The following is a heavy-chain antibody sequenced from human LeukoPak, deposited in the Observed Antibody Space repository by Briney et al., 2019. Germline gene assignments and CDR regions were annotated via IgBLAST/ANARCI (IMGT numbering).Heavy chain of an antibody. Sequence: SETLSLTCTVSGGSISSYYWSWIRQPPGQGLEWIGRIYTSGSTNYNPSLKSRVTISVDTSKNQFSLKPSSVTAADTAVYYCARVGTIFGVVDYWGQGTLVTVSS. CDR3: ARVGTIFGVVDY. CDR2: IYTSGST. CDR1: GGSISSYY. J-gene: IGHJ4*02. D-gene: IGHD3-3*01. V-gene: IGHV4-4*08.